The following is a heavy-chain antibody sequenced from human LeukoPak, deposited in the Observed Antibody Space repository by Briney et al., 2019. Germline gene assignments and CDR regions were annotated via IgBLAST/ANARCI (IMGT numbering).Heavy chain of an antibody. CDR3: ASEPGVPAANYYYYGMDV. CDR2: IIPILGIA. J-gene: IGHJ6*02. Sequence: SVKVSCKASGGTFSSYAISWVRQAPGQGLEWMGRIIPILGIANYAQKFQGRVTITADKSTSTAYMELSSLRSEDTAVYYCASEPGVPAANYYYYGMDVWGQGTTVTVPS. D-gene: IGHD2-2*01. V-gene: IGHV1-69*04. CDR1: GGTFSSYA.